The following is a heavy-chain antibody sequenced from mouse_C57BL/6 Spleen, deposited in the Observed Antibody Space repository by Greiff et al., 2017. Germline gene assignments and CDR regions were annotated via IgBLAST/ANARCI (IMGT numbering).Heavy chain of an antibody. D-gene: IGHD1-1*01. J-gene: IGHJ2*01. CDR1: GYTFTDYY. Sequence: QVHVKQSGAELVRPGASVKLSCKASGYTFTDYYINWVKQRPGQGLEWIARIYPGSGNTYYNEKFKGKATLTAEKSSSTAYMQLSSLTSEDSAVYFCARSHYGSSYFDYWGQGTTLTVSS. CDR3: ARSHYGSSYFDY. V-gene: IGHV1-76*01. CDR2: IYPGSGNT.